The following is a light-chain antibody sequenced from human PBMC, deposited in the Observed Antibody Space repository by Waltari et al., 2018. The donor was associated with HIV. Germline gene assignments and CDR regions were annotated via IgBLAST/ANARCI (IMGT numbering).Light chain of an antibody. CDR1: ALPKQY. CDR2: KDS. V-gene: IGLV3-25*03. CDR3: QSADSSGTWV. Sequence: SYELTQPTSVSVSPGQTARITCSGDALPKQYAYWYQQKPGQAPVLVIYKDSERPSGIPGRFYGSRSGTTVTLTIRGVEAEDEADYYCQSADSSGTWVFGGGTKLTVL. J-gene: IGLJ3*02.